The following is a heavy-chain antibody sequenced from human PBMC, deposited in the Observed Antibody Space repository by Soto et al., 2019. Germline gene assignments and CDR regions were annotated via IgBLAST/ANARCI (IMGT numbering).Heavy chain of an antibody. D-gene: IGHD6-19*01. CDR1: GGSISSSSYY. CDR3: ARQGVAGTGWFDP. V-gene: IGHV4-39*01. J-gene: IGHJ5*02. CDR2: IYYSGST. Sequence: SETLSLTCTVSGGSISSSSYYWGWIRQPPGKGLEWIGSIYYSGSTYYKPSLKSRVTISVDTSKNQFSLKLSSVTAADTAVYYCARQGVAGTGWFDPWGQGTLVTVSS.